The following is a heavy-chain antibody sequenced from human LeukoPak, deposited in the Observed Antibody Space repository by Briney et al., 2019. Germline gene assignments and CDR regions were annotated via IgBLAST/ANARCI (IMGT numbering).Heavy chain of an antibody. CDR2: INGNSGGT. CDR1: GYIFTAYY. V-gene: IGHV1-2*02. J-gene: IGHJ4*02. D-gene: IGHD5-24*01. CDR3: TRGEIDGPDFDQ. Sequence: ASVKVSCKASGYIFTAYYMHWVRQAPGHRPEWMGWINGNSGGTNYARKFRGRVTMTRDTSITTAYMEVSGLRSDDTAVYFCTRGEIDGPDFDQWGQGTLVTVSS.